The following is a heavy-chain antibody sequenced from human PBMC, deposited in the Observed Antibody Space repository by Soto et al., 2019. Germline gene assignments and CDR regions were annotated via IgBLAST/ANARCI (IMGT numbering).Heavy chain of an antibody. CDR2: ISGSGGST. CDR1: GFTFSSYA. V-gene: IGHV3-23*01. D-gene: IGHD6-13*01. J-gene: IGHJ6*02. CDR3: AKRSAYSSSRVYGMDV. Sequence: GGSLRLSCAASGFTFSSYAMSWVRQAPGKGLEWVSAISGSGGSTYYADSVKGRFTISRDNSKNTLYLQMNSLRAEDTAVYYCAKRSAYSSSRVYGMDVWGQGTTVTAS.